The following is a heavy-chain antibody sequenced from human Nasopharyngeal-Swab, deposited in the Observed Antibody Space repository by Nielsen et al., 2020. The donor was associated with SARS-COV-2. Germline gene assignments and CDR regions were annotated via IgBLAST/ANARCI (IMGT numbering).Heavy chain of an antibody. CDR3: AKGYKIYYYYYGMDV. J-gene: IGHJ6*02. Sequence: ETLSLTCAASGFTFSSYAMSWVRQAPGKGLEWVSAISGSGGSTYYADSVKGRFTISRDNSKNTLYLQMNSLRAEDTAVYYCAKGYKIYYYYYGMDVWGQGTTVTVSS. CDR2: ISGSGGST. V-gene: IGHV3-23*01. D-gene: IGHD1-1*01. CDR1: GFTFSSYA.